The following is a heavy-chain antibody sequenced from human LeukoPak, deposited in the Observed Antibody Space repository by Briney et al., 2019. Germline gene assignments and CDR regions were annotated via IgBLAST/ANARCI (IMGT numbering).Heavy chain of an antibody. V-gene: IGHV2-5*02. J-gene: IGHJ4*02. CDR1: DFSLSTTGVC. CDR3: AYRLPTGVDY. CDR2: IYWDDDK. D-gene: IGHD1-14*01. Sequence: ESGPTLLKPPETLTLTCSVSDFSLSTTGVCVGWIRRPPGKALEWLALIYWDDDKRYTPSLKSRLTISKDTSKNQLVLTMTNIDPVDTATYYCAYRLPTGVDYWGQGTLVTVSS.